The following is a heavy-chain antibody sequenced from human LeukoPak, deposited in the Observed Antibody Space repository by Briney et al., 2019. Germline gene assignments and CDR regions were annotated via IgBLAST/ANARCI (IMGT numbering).Heavy chain of an antibody. J-gene: IGHJ5*02. Sequence: GGSLRLSCAASGFTFSSYTMHWVRQAPGKGLEWVAVISFDGSNTYYADSVKGRFTISRDNSKNTLYLQMNSLRAEDTAVYYCAICGYCRGTSCYTVWFAPWGQGTRFPASS. CDR2: ISFDGSNT. CDR1: GFTFSSYT. D-gene: IGHD2-2*02. V-gene: IGHV3-30-3*01. CDR3: AICGYCRGTSCYTVWFAP.